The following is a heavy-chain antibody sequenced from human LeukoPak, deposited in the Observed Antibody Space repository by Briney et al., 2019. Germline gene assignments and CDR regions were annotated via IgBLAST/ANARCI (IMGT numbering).Heavy chain of an antibody. Sequence: QPGGSLRLSCAASGFTVSSYSMHWVRQAPGKGLEYVSAISANGRNTYYASSVKGRFTISRDNSKNTLYLQMGSLRAEDLAVYYCARVGLGSGFDYWGQGTLVTVSS. D-gene: IGHD1-26*01. CDR2: ISANGRNT. J-gene: IGHJ4*02. CDR1: GFTVSSYS. CDR3: ARVGLGSGFDY. V-gene: IGHV3-64*01.